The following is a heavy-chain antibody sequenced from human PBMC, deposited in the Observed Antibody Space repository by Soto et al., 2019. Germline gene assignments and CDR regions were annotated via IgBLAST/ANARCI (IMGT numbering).Heavy chain of an antibody. V-gene: IGHV3-7*04. CDR1: GFTFSSYW. CDR2: IKQDGSEK. CDR3: ARGTHYYGSGSYYYYYYMDV. J-gene: IGHJ6*03. D-gene: IGHD3-10*01. Sequence: GGSLRLSCAASGFTFSSYWMSWVRQAPGKGLEWVANIKQDGSEKYYVDSVKGRFTISRDNAKNSLYLQMNSLRAEDTAVYYCARGTHYYGSGSYYYYYYMDVWGKGTTVTVSS.